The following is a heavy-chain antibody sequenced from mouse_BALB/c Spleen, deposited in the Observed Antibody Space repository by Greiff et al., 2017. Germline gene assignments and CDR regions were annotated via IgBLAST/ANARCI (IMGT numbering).Heavy chain of an antibody. V-gene: IGHV1-31*01. D-gene: IGHD1-1*01. CDR3: ARAYGSSGYFDV. J-gene: IGHJ1*01. CDR1: GYSFTGYY. CDR2: INPYNGAT. Sequence: EVQLQQSGPELVKPGASVKISCKASGYSFTGYYMHWVKQSHVKSLEWIGRINPYNGATSYNQNFKDKASLTVDKSSSTAYMELHSLTSEDSAVYYCARAYGSSGYFDVWGAGTTVTVSS.